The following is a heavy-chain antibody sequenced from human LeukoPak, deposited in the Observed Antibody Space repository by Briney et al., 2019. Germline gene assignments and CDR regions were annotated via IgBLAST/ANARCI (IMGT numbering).Heavy chain of an antibody. CDR3: ARRSAAKDAFDI. V-gene: IGHV3-23*01. Sequence: GGSLRLSCAASGFIFSSYAMNWVRQAPGKGLEWVSGISGSGVSTYYADSVKGRFTISRDNSKNTLYLQMNSLRAEDTAVYYCARRSAAKDAFDIWGQGTMVTVSS. J-gene: IGHJ3*02. D-gene: IGHD6-25*01. CDR1: GFIFSSYA. CDR2: ISGSGVST.